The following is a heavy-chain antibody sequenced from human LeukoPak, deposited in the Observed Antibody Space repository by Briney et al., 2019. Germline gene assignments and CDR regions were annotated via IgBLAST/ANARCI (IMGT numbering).Heavy chain of an antibody. CDR3: AREFSSGWTTYYIDY. V-gene: IGHV4-30-4*08. CDR1: GGPISSGDYY. Sequence: PSQTLSLTCTVSGGPISSGDYYWSWIRQPPGKGLEWIGYIYYSGSTYYNPSLKSRVTISVDTSKNQFSLRLSSVTAADTAVYYCAREFSSGWTTYYIDYWGQGTLVTVSS. D-gene: IGHD6-19*01. CDR2: IYYSGST. J-gene: IGHJ4*02.